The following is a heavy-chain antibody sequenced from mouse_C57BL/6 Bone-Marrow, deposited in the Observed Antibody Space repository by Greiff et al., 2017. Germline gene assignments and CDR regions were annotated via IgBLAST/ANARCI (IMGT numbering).Heavy chain of an antibody. CDR3: ARGIFDYGSSYGYFDV. D-gene: IGHD1-1*01. CDR2: IYPRSGNT. J-gene: IGHJ1*03. V-gene: IGHV1-81*01. CDR1: GYTFTSYG. Sequence: QVQLQQSGAELARPGASVKLSCKASGYTFTSYGISWVKQRTGQGLEWIGEIYPRSGNTYYNEKFKGKATLTADKSSSTAYMELRSLTSEDSAVYFCARGIFDYGSSYGYFDVWGTGTTVTVSS.